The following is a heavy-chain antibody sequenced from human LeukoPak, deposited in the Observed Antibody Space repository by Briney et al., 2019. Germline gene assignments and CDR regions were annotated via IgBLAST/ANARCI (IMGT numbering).Heavy chain of an antibody. D-gene: IGHD3-22*01. CDR3: ARGGGYQDY. V-gene: IGHV1-18*01. Sequence: ASVKVSCKASGGTFSSYAISWVRQAPGQGLEWMGWISAHTGNTNYAQNLQGRVTMTTDTSTRTAYMELRSLRSDDTAVYYCARGGGYQDYWGQGTLVTVSS. CDR1: GGTFSSYA. CDR2: ISAHTGNT. J-gene: IGHJ4*02.